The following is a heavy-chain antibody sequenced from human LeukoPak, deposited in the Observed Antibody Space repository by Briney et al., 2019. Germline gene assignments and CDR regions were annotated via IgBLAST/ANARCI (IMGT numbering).Heavy chain of an antibody. V-gene: IGHV4-39*01. Sequence: SETLSLTYIVSGGSISSSSYYWGWIRQPPGKGLEWIGCMFYGGGTYYNPSLKSRVTISADTSKNQFSLKLSSVTAADTAVYYCARRNWGSSRIDYWGQGTLVTVSS. CDR2: MFYGGGT. CDR1: GGSISSSSYY. J-gene: IGHJ4*02. CDR3: ARRNWGSSRIDY. D-gene: IGHD3-16*01.